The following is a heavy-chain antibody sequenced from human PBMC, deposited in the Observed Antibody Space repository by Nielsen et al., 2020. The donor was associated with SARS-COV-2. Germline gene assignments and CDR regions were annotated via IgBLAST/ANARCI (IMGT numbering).Heavy chain of an antibody. CDR1: GFSFSTYW. V-gene: IGHV3-7*01. CDR3: ARDRWELIHYFDY. CDR2: IRHDGGDK. Sequence: GVLKISCAASGFSFSTYWMTWVRQPPGEGLEWVANIRHDGGDKEYVDSVKGRFTISRDNSKNTLYLQMNSLRAEDTAIYYCARDRWELIHYFDYWGQGTLVTVSS. J-gene: IGHJ4*02. D-gene: IGHD1-26*01.